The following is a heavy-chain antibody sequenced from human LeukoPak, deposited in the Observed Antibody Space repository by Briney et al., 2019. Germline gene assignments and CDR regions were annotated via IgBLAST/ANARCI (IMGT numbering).Heavy chain of an antibody. CDR2: IFYNEGT. CDR3: VKSNSRYQPWTLDI. V-gene: IGHV4-59*01. CDR1: SGSFRTYY. J-gene: IGHJ3*02. D-gene: IGHD2-2*01. Sequence: SETLSLTCTVSSGSFRTYYWSWIRQPPGKGLERIGYIFYNEGTSYNPSLKSRVTISVDTSNNQLSLKVNSVTAADTAMYYCVKSNSRYQPWTLDIWGRGTMVTVSS.